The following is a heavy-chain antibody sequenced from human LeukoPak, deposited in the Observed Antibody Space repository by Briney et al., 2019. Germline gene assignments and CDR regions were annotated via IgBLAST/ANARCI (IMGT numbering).Heavy chain of an antibody. CDR2: IIPIFGTA. Sequence: SVKVSCKASGGTFSSYAISWVRQAPGQGLEWMGGIIPIFGTANYAQKFQGRVTITADESTSTAYMELSSLRSEDTAVYYCARTNYSGYSSSWYLDVWGQGTTVTVSS. V-gene: IGHV1-69*13. D-gene: IGHD6-13*01. J-gene: IGHJ6*02. CDR3: ARTNYSGYSSSWYLDV. CDR1: GGTFSSYA.